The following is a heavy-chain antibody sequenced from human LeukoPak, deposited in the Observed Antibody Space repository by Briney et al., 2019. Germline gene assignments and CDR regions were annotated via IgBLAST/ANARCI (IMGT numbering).Heavy chain of an antibody. CDR1: GGTFSSYA. Sequence: SVKVSCKASGGTFSSYAISWVRQAPGQGLEWMGGIIPIFGTANYAQKFQGRVTITADESTSTAYMELSSLRSEDTAVYYCARVRYYGSRSYYYFDYWGQGTLVTVSS. J-gene: IGHJ4*02. D-gene: IGHD3-10*01. CDR3: ARVRYYGSRSYYYFDY. V-gene: IGHV1-69*13. CDR2: IIPIFGTA.